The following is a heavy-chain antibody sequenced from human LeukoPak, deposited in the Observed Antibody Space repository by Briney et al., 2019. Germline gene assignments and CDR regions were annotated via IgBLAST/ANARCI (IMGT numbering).Heavy chain of an antibody. CDR1: GRSINGYY. V-gene: IGHV4-59*01. CDR2: IYFSGST. Sequence: KPSETLSLTCTVSGRSINGYYWSWIRQPPGMGPEWLGYIYFSGSTNYNPSLKSRVTISLDTSKNQLSLRLSSVTAADSAVYYCASSKAVAGTPFDSWGQGTLVTVSS. J-gene: IGHJ4*02. D-gene: IGHD6-19*01. CDR3: ASSKAVAGTPFDS.